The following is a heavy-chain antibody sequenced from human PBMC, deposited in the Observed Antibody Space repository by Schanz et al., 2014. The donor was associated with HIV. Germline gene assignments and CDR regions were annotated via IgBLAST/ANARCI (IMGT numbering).Heavy chain of an antibody. J-gene: IGHJ2*01. V-gene: IGHV1-69*01. CDR1: GDTFTNYA. CDR2: IIPFFGTA. Sequence: QVQLVQSGAEVKKPGSSVKVSCKASGDTFTNYAISWVRQAPGQGLQWMGGIIPFFGTANYAQTLQGRLTITADESTGTAYMDLTSLRYEDTALYYCAASMYNGSYGTHYYFDLWGRGTLVTVSS. CDR3: AASMYNGSYGTHYYFDL. D-gene: IGHD1-26*01.